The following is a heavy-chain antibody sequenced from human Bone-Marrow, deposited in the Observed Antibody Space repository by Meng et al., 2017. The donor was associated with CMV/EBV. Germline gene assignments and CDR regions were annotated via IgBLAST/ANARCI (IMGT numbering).Heavy chain of an antibody. CDR2: INHSGST. D-gene: IGHD3-10*01. Sequence: SETLSLTCAVYGGSFSGYYWSWIRQPPGKGLEWIGEINHSGSTNYNPSLKSRVTISVDTSKNQFSLKLSSVTAADTAVYYCARGPKRVRGVVVLYYFDYWGQRTLVTVSS. CDR3: ARGPKRVRGVVVLYYFDY. J-gene: IGHJ4*02. CDR1: GGSFSGYY. V-gene: IGHV4-34*01.